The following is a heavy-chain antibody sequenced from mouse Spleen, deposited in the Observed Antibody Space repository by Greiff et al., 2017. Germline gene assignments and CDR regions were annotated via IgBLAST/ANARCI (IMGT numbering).Heavy chain of an antibody. Sequence: QVQLKQSGAELARPGASVKLSCKASGYTFTSYGISWVKQRTGQGLEWIGEIYPRSGNTYYNEKFKGKATLTADKSSSTAYMELRSLTSEDSAVYCCARLPHYYGSSYYAMDYWGQGTSVTVSS. J-gene: IGHJ4*01. D-gene: IGHD1-1*01. CDR1: GYTFTSYG. V-gene: IGHV1-81*01. CDR2: IYPRSGNT. CDR3: ARLPHYYGSSYYAMDY.